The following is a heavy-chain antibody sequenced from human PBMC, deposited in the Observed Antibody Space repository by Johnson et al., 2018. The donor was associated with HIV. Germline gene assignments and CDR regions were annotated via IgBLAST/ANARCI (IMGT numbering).Heavy chain of an antibody. CDR2: IRYDGSNK. CDR3: ARDGLAANAFDT. CDR1: GFTFNTYG. Sequence: VQLVESGGGVVQPGGSLRLSCAASGFTFNTYGMHWVRQAPGKGLEWVAFIRYDGSNKYYADSVKGRFTISRDNSKNTLYLQMNSLRAEDTAVYYCARDGLAANAFDTWGQGTMVTVSS. J-gene: IGHJ3*02. V-gene: IGHV3-30*02. D-gene: IGHD3/OR15-3a*01.